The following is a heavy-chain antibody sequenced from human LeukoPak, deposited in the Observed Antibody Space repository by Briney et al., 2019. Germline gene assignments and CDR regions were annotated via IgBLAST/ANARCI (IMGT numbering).Heavy chain of an antibody. CDR3: AKGTGSFDY. Sequence: QPEGSLRLSCASSGFIFGTFDMSWVRQAPGKGLEWVSAITGSGGNTFYADSVKGRFTVSRDNSKSTLYLQMNSLRVEDTAVYYCAKGTGSFDYWGQGTLVTVSS. CDR2: ITGSGGNT. J-gene: IGHJ4*02. V-gene: IGHV3-23*01. CDR1: GFIFGTFD.